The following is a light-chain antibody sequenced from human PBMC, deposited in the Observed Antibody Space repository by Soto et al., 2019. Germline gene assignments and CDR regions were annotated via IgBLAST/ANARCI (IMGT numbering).Light chain of an antibody. V-gene: IGKV1-5*03. CDR3: QQLNSYPYT. CDR1: QSISAW. CDR2: KAS. Sequence: DIQMTQSPSTLSASVGDGVSINCRASQSISAWLAWYQQKPGKAPRLLIYKASTLEIGVPSRFSGSGSGTEFTLTISSLQPEDFATYYCQQLNSYPYTFGQGTRLEIK. J-gene: IGKJ5*01.